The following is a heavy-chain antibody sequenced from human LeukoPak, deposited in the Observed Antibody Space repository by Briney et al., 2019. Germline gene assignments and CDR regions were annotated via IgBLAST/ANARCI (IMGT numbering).Heavy chain of an antibody. CDR3: ARRRRYCSSTSCYGLYFDY. CDR2: ISSSSSTI. J-gene: IGHJ4*02. Sequence: GGSLRLSCAASGFTFSIYSINWVRQAPGKGLEWVSYISSSSSTIYYADSVKGRFTISRDNAKNSLYLQMNSLRAEDTAVYYCARRRRYCSSTSCYGLYFDYWGQGTLVTVSS. D-gene: IGHD2-2*01. V-gene: IGHV3-48*01. CDR1: GFTFSIYS.